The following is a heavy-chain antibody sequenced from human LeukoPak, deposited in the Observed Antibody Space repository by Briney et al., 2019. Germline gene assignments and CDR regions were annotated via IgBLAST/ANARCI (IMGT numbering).Heavy chain of an antibody. D-gene: IGHD3-10*01. Sequence: GGSLRLSCAASGFTFSSYEMNWVRQALGKGLEWVSYISSSGSTIYYADSVKGRFTISRDNAKSSLYLQMNSLRAEDTAVYYCARDGVLLWFGGGVDAFDIWGQGTMVTVSS. CDR2: ISSSGSTI. CDR1: GFTFSSYE. V-gene: IGHV3-48*03. J-gene: IGHJ3*02. CDR3: ARDGVLLWFGGGVDAFDI.